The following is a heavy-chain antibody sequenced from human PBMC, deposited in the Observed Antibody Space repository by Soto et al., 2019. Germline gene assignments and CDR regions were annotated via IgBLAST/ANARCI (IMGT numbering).Heavy chain of an antibody. Sequence: QVQFVQSGAEVKKPGASVKVSCKASGYTFADYAIHWVRQAPGQSLEWMGWINAGNGDTKYSQKFQGRVTLTTDTSARTAYMDINSLTTDDTAVYYCARDRWVHTLNFDKWGQGTLVIVSS. CDR2: INAGNGDT. J-gene: IGHJ4*02. CDR3: ARDRWVHTLNFDK. V-gene: IGHV1-3*01. D-gene: IGHD3-16*01. CDR1: GYTFADYA.